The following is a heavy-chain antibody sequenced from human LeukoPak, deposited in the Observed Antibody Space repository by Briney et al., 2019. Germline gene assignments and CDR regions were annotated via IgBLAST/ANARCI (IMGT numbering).Heavy chain of an antibody. J-gene: IGHJ5*02. CDR3: ARDLRIAAAGKTTNP. CDR1: GFTFSSYW. CDR2: INSDGSST. Sequence: PGGSLRLSCAASGFTFSSYWMHWVRQAPGKGLVWVSRINSDGSSTSYADSVKGRFTISRDNAKNTLYLQMNSLRAEDTAVYYCARDLRIAAAGKTTNPWGQGTLVTVSS. D-gene: IGHD6-13*01. V-gene: IGHV3-74*01.